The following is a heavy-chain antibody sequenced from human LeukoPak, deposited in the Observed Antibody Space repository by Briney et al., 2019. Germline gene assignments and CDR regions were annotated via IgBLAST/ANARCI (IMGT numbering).Heavy chain of an antibody. V-gene: IGHV4-59*08. CDR2: INYSGSA. D-gene: IGHD4-17*01. CDR3: ARHNYDDYVFDI. CDR1: GGSLSSYY. J-gene: IGHJ3*02. Sequence: PSETLSLTCTVSGGSLSSYYFSWIRQSPGKGLEWIAYINYSGSASYNPSLKSRVTMSVDTSKQFSLSLSSVIAADTAVYYCARHNYDDYVFDIWGQGTKVTVSS.